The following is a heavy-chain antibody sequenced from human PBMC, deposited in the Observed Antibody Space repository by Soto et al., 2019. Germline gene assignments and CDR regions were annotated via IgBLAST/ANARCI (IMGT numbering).Heavy chain of an antibody. CDR3: AVGCLRFWEGSPHPYYGREV. D-gene: IGHD3-3*01. Sequence: ASVKVSCKASGFTFTNSAVQWVRQARGQRLEWIGWIVVGSGNTNYAQKFQERVTITRDMSTSTAYMELSSLRSEDTAVYYCAVGCLRFWEGSPHPYYGREVGGKGTRATVPS. J-gene: IGHJ6*04. CDR1: GFTFTNSA. V-gene: IGHV1-58*01. CDR2: IVVGSGNT.